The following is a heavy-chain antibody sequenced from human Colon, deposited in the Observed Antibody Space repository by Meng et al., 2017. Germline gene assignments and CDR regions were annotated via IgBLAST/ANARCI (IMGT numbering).Heavy chain of an antibody. CDR1: GFTFSSHW. D-gene: IGHD3-16*01. V-gene: IGHV3-7*01. Sequence: GESLKISCAASGFTFSSHWMNWVRQAPGKGLEWVANINTDSSYKRTVDSVRGRFTISRDNANNSVYLQMNSLSVEDSAVYYCLSWGSRNYWGQGTLVTVSS. CDR2: INTDSSYK. CDR3: LSWGSRNY. J-gene: IGHJ4*02.